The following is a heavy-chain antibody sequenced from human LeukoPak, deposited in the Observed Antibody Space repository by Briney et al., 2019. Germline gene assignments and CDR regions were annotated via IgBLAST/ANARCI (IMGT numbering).Heavy chain of an antibody. V-gene: IGHV3-7*02. CDR1: GFTFSRYW. CDR2: IKQDGSEK. CDR3: GRGQHYAMNV. Sequence: QPGGSLRLSCAASGFTFSRYWMTWVRQAPGKGLEWVANIKQDGSEKYYVDSVKGRFTISRDNAKNSLYLQMNSLRAEDTAVYYCGRGQHYAMNVWGQGTPVTVSS. J-gene: IGHJ6*02. D-gene: IGHD3-10*01.